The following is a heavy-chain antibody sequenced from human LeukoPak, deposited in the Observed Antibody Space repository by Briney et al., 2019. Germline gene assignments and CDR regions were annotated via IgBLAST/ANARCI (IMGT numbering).Heavy chain of an antibody. CDR2: ISSSSSYI. J-gene: IGHJ3*02. V-gene: IGHV3-21*01. Sequence: GGSLRLSCAASGFTFSSYSMNWVRQAPGKGLEWVSSISSSSSYIYYADSVKGRFTISRDNAKNSLYLQMNSLRAEDTAVYYCARDIRVSSGYDYDAFDIWGQGTMVTVSS. D-gene: IGHD5-12*01. CDR1: GFTFSSYS. CDR3: ARDIRVSSGYDYDAFDI.